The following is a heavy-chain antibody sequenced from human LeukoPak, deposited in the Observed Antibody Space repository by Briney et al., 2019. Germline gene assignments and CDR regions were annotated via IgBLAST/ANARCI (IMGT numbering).Heavy chain of an antibody. Sequence: PSETLSLTCTVSGYSISSGYYWGWIRQPPGKGLEWIGSIYHSGSTYYNPSLKSRVTISVDTSKNQFSLKLSSVTAADTAVYYCARVSGYEIGYYFDYWGQGTLVTVSS. CDR3: ARVSGYEIGYYFDY. D-gene: IGHD2-2*01. CDR2: IYHSGST. CDR1: GYSISSGYY. V-gene: IGHV4-38-2*02. J-gene: IGHJ4*02.